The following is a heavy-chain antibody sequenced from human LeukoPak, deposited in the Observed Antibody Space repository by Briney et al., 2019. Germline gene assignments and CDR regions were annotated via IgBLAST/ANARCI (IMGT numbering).Heavy chain of an antibody. V-gene: IGHV1-2*02. Sequence: ASVKVSCKASGYTFTGYYMHWVRQAPGQGLEWMGWINPNSGGTNYAQKVQGRVTMTRDTSISTAYMELSRLRSDDTAVYYCARSDVAKWELPQYYFDYWGQGTLVTVSS. CDR1: GYTFTGYY. CDR2: INPNSGGT. D-gene: IGHD1-26*01. CDR3: ARSDVAKWELPQYYFDY. J-gene: IGHJ4*02.